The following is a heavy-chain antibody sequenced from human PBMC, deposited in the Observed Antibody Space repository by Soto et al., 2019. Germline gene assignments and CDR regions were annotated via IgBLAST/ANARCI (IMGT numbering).Heavy chain of an antibody. CDR1: GASISAYA. CDR2: LYSSGNT. D-gene: IGHD6-19*01. J-gene: IGHJ4*02. Sequence: QVQLQESGPGLVKPSETLSLTCTVSGASISAYAWSWIRQPAGKGLEWIGRLYSSGNTNYNPSFKSRLTMSADTSKNQFSLKLSSVTAAGTAVYYCARGPYSSGWYVVDYWGQGALVTVSS. V-gene: IGHV4-4*07. CDR3: ARGPYSSGWYVVDY.